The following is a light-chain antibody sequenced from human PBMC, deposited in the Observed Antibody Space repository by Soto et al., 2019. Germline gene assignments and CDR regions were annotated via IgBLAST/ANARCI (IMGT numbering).Light chain of an antibody. Sequence: MTQSPSTLSASVGDRVTITCRASQSISSSLAWYQQKPGRSPRLLIYGASTRAIGIPARFSGSGSGTEFTLTISSLQSEDFAVYYCLQYNNWWTFGQGTKV. V-gene: IGKV3-15*01. CDR3: LQYNNWWT. CDR1: QSISSS. J-gene: IGKJ1*01. CDR2: GAS.